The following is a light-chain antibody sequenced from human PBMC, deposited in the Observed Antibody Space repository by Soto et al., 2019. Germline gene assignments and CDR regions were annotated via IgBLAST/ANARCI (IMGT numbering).Light chain of an antibody. V-gene: IGKV1-39*01. CDR2: GAS. J-gene: IGKJ2*01. CDR1: QSISGF. CDR3: QETYSTSVYT. Sequence: DIQMTQSPSSLSASVGDRVTITCRASQSISGFLNWFQKKPGKAPKHLIYGASNLHSGVPTRFSGSGSGTDFTLTISSLQPEDFATYYCQETYSTSVYTFGQGTKLEVK.